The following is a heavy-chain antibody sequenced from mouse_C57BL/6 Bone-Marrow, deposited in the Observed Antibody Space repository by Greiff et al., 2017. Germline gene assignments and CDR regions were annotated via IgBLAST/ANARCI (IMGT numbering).Heavy chain of an antibody. D-gene: IGHD2-4*01. CDR2: ISSGSSTS. Sequence: VMLVASGGGLVKPGGSLKLSCAASGFPFSDYGMHWVRQAPEKGLEWVAYISSGSSTSYYADTVKGRFTISRDNAKNTLFLQMTSLRSGYTAMYYCARRYDYDWFAYWGQGTLVPASA. CDR3: ARRYDYDWFAY. CDR1: GFPFSDYG. V-gene: IGHV5-17*01. J-gene: IGHJ3*01.